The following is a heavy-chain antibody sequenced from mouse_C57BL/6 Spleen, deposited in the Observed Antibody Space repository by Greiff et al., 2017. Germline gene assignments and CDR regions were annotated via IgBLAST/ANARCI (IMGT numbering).Heavy chain of an antibody. D-gene: IGHD2-1*01. CDR3: ARGGNYDNNGY. CDR2: IAPSDSET. Sequence: VQLQQPGAELVRPGSSVKLSCKASGYTFTSYWMHWVKQRPIQGLEWIGNIAPSDSETHYNQKFKDKATLTVDKSSSTAYMQLSSLTSVDSAVYYCARGGNYDNNGYWGQGTTLTVAS. CDR1: GYTFTSYW. J-gene: IGHJ2*01. V-gene: IGHV1-52*01.